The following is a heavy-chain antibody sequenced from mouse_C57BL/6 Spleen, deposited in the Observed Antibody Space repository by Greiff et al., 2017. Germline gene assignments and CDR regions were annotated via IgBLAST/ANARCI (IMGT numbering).Heavy chain of an antibody. CDR1: GYTFTSYW. D-gene: IGHD1-1*01. CDR3: AREGRDYGSSYEVDY. CDR2: IDPSDSYT. J-gene: IGHJ2*01. Sequence: QVQLQQPGAELVKPGASVKLSCKASGYTFTSYWMQWVKQRPGQGLEWIGEIDPSDSYTNYNQKFKGKATLTVDTSSSTAYMQLSSLTSEDSAVYYCAREGRDYGSSYEVDYWGQGTTLTVSS. V-gene: IGHV1-50*01.